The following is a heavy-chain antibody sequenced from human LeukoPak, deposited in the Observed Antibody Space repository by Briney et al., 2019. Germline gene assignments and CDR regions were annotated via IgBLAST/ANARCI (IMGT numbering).Heavy chain of an antibody. CDR1: GYTFISYA. V-gene: IGHV7-4-1*02. Sequence: ASVNISCKTSGYTFISYAINWVRQAPGQGLEWMGWINTNTGNPTYVQGFTGRFVFSLDTFVSTAYLQISRLETEDTAIYYCARSNNDGDYLGVGFDYWGQGALVTVSS. CDR3: ARSNNDGDYLGVGFDY. J-gene: IGHJ4*02. D-gene: IGHD4-17*01. CDR2: INTNTGNP.